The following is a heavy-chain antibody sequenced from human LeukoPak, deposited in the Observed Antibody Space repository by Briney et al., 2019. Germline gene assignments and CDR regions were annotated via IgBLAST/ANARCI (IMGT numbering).Heavy chain of an antibody. V-gene: IGHV1-2*04. CDR1: GYTFTGYY. CDR2: INPNSGGT. J-gene: IGHJ4*02. Sequence: GASVKVSCKASGYTFTGYYMHWVRQAPGQGLEWMGWINPNSGGTNYAQKFQGWVTVTRDTSISTAYMELSRLRSDDTAVYYCARDWGHYYDSSGYQLDYWGQGTLVTVSS. CDR3: ARDWGHYYDSSGYQLDY. D-gene: IGHD3-22*01.